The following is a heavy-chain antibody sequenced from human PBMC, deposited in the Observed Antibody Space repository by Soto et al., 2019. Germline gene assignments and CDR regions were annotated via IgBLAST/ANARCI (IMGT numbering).Heavy chain of an antibody. CDR2: INHSGST. V-gene: IGHV4-34*01. D-gene: IGHD1-26*01. Sequence: SETLSLTCAVYGGSFSGFQWTWVRQPPGKGLEWIGEINDSGITEWIGEINHSGSTNYNPSLKSRVTISVDTSKNQFSLKLTSVTAADAAVYYCARAWGFNSGSYFLGYWGQGLLVTVSS. J-gene: IGHJ4*02. CDR1: GGSFSGFQ. CDR3: ARAWGFNSGSYFLGY.